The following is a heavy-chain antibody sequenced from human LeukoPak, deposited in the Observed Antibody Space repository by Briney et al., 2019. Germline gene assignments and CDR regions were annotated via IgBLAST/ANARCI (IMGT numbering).Heavy chain of an antibody. D-gene: IGHD3-22*01. J-gene: IGHJ4*02. Sequence: ASVKVSCKASGYTFTGYYMHWVRKAPGQGLEWMGWINPNSGGTNYAQKFQGRVTMTRDTSISTAYMELSRLRSDDTAVYYCARRFYDSSGYYFFDYWGQGTLVTVSS. CDR3: ARRFYDSSGYYFFDY. V-gene: IGHV1-2*02. CDR2: INPNSGGT. CDR1: GYTFTGYY.